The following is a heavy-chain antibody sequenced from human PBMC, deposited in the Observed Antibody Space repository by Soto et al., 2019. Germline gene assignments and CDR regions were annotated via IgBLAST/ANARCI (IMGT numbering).Heavy chain of an antibody. CDR1: GFTFSSYA. Sequence: PGGSLRLSCSASGFTFSSYAMHWVRQAPGKGLEYVSAISSNGGSTYYADSVKGRFTISRDNSKNTLYLQMSSLRAEDTAVYYCVKDFGRGIAAAGPAYYYYYYGMDVWGQGTTVTVSS. J-gene: IGHJ6*02. CDR3: VKDFGRGIAAAGPAYYYYYYGMDV. CDR2: ISSNGGST. D-gene: IGHD6-13*01. V-gene: IGHV3-64D*08.